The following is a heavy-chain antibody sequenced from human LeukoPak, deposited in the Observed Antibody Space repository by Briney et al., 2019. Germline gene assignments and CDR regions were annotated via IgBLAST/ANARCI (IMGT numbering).Heavy chain of an antibody. CDR2: TNYRSKWYN. CDR3: ARGSSGSFDY. Sequence: SQTLSLTSDISGDSVSGNIVAWNWIRQSPSRCLEWLGRTNYRSKWYNDYAVSVRGRITINPDTSKNRFSLQLDSVTPEDTAVYYCARGSSGSFDYWGQGTLVTVSS. CDR1: GDSVSGNIVA. D-gene: IGHD6-19*01. J-gene: IGHJ4*02. V-gene: IGHV6-1*01.